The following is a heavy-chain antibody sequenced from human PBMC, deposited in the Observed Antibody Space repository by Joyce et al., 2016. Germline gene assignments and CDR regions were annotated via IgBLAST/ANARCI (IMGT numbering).Heavy chain of an antibody. CDR3: ARVVDPAKSFDY. CDR2: INPNTGGT. CDR1: GYTFTGYY. D-gene: IGHD5-18*01. J-gene: IGHJ4*02. V-gene: IGHV1-2*06. Sequence: QVQLVQSGAEVKRPGASVKVSCKASGYTFTGYYMHWVRQAPRQGREWMGRINPNTGGTDLAQKFQGRVTMTTDTTISTAYMELSSVNSDDTAVYFCARVVDPAKSFDYWGQGTLVTVSS.